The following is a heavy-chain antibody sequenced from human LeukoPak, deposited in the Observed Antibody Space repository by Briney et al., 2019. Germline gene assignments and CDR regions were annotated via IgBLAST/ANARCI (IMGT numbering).Heavy chain of an antibody. Sequence: GGSLRLSCAASGFTFSSYAMGWVRQSPGKGLEWVSSLSGDGGTTDYADSVKGRFTISRDNSKNTLYLQMNSLRAEDTAVYYCAKLLAYCGGDCYTYFDYWGQGTLVTVSS. CDR2: LSGDGGTT. V-gene: IGHV3-23*01. CDR1: GFTFSSYA. J-gene: IGHJ4*02. D-gene: IGHD2-21*02. CDR3: AKLLAYCGGDCYTYFDY.